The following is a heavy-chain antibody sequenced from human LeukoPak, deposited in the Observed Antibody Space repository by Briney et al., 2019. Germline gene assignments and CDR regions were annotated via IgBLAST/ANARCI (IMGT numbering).Heavy chain of an antibody. D-gene: IGHD6-13*01. CDR3: ARRRKQQLVRGYFDY. CDR1: GGSFSGYY. Sequence: PSETLSLTCAVYGGSFSGYYWSWIRQPPGKGLEWIGEINHSGSTNYNPSLKSRVTISVDTSKSQFSLKLSSVTAADTAVYYCARRRKQQLVRGYFDYWGQGTLVTVSS. J-gene: IGHJ4*02. CDR2: INHSGST. V-gene: IGHV4-34*01.